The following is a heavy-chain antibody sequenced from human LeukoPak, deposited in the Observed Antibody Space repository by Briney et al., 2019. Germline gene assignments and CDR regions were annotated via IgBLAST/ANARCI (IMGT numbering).Heavy chain of an antibody. V-gene: IGHV4-4*02. CDR2: IYHSGST. J-gene: IGHJ6*03. Sequence: SETLSLTCAVSGGSISSSNWWSWVRQPPGKGLEWIGEIYHSGSTNYNPSLKSRVTISVDKSKNQFSLKLSSVTAADTAVYYCARAGVRIAARLGYYYYYMDVWGKGTTVTVSS. CDR3: ARAGVRIAARLGYYYYYMDV. CDR1: GGSISSSNW. D-gene: IGHD6-6*01.